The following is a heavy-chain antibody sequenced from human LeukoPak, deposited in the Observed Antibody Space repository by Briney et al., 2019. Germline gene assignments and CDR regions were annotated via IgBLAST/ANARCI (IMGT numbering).Heavy chain of an antibody. Sequence: PGGSLRLSCAASGFTFSSYVMHWVRQAPGKGLEWVAVISYDGGDKFYADSVKGRFTISRDNSKSTLYLEMNNLRTEDTAVYFCVRSWKLLQNFDSWGQGTLVTVSS. CDR1: GFTFSSYV. J-gene: IGHJ4*02. D-gene: IGHD1-26*01. V-gene: IGHV3-30*04. CDR2: ISYDGGDK. CDR3: VRSWKLLQNFDS.